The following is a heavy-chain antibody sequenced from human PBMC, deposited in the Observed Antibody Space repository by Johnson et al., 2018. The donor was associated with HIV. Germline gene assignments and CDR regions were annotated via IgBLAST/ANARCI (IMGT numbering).Heavy chain of an antibody. CDR2: IYSGGST. Sequence: VQLVESGGGVVQPGRSLRLSCAASGFTVSSNYMSWVRQAPGKGLEWVSVIYSGGSTYYEDSVKGRFTISRDNSKNTLYHQMNSRRAEDTAVYYCARERGDAFDIWGQGTMVTVSS. CDR1: GFTVSSNY. CDR3: ARERGDAFDI. J-gene: IGHJ3*02. D-gene: IGHD3-10*01. V-gene: IGHV3-66*01.